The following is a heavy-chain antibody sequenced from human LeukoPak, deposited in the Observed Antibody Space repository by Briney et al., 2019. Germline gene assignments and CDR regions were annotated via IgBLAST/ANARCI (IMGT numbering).Heavy chain of an antibody. Sequence: ASVKVSCKASSYTFTSYGISWVRQAPGQGLEWLGWINAYNGNTSYAQKFQGRVTMTRDTSTSTVYMELSSLRSEDTAVYYCARIKSSSSRLEYYFDYWGQGTLVTVSS. V-gene: IGHV1-18*01. CDR3: ARIKSSSSRLEYYFDY. CDR1: SYTFTSYG. CDR2: INAYNGNT. J-gene: IGHJ4*02. D-gene: IGHD6-6*01.